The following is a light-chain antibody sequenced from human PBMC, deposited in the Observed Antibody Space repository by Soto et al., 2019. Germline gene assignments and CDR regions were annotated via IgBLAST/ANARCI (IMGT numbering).Light chain of an antibody. CDR2: EVS. J-gene: IGLJ2*01. V-gene: IGLV2-8*01. CDR1: STNIGAGYG. Sequence: QSVLTQPPSVSGAPGQRVSISCTGSSTNIGAGYGVHWYQQHPGKAPKLMIYEVSKRPSGVPDRFSGSKSGNTASLTVSGLQAEDEADYYCCSYAGSSSLVFGGVTQLTVL. CDR3: CSYAGSSSLV.